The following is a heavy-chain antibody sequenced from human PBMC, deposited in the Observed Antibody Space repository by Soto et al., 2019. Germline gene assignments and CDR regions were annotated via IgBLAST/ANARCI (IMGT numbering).Heavy chain of an antibody. Sequence: PGGSLRLSCAASGFTFSSYWMSWVRQAPGKGLEWVANIKQDGSEKYYVDSVKGRFTISRDNAKNSLYLQMNSLRAEDTAVYYCARDLEGYSYGSPWWFDPWGQGTLVTVSS. CDR2: IKQDGSEK. J-gene: IGHJ5*02. D-gene: IGHD5-18*01. CDR1: GFTFSSYW. V-gene: IGHV3-7*01. CDR3: ARDLEGYSYGSPWWFDP.